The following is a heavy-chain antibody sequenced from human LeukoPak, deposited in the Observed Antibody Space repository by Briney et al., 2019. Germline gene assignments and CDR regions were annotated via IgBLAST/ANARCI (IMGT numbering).Heavy chain of an antibody. J-gene: IGHJ4*02. V-gene: IGHV1-69*05. CDR1: GGTFSSYA. D-gene: IGHD4-17*01. CDR2: IIPIFGTA. CDR3: ARSDYGDRYYFDY. Sequence: SVKVSCKASGGTFSSYAISWVRQAPGQGLEWMGGIIPIFGTANYAQKFQGRVTITTDESTSTAYMELSSLRSEDTAVYYCARSDYGDRYYFDYWGQGTLVTVSS.